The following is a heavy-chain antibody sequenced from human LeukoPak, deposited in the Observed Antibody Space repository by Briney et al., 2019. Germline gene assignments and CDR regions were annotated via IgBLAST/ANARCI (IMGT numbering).Heavy chain of an antibody. CDR3: ARHGITYYYGSGSYSLFDY. J-gene: IGHJ4*02. CDR1: GGSISSSSYY. D-gene: IGHD3-10*01. CDR2: IYYSGST. Sequence: SETLSLTCTVSGGSISSSSYYWGWIRQPPGKGLEWIGSIYYSGSTYYNPSLKSRVTISVDTSKNQFSLKLSSVTAADTAVYYSARHGITYYYGSGSYSLFDYWGQGTLVTVSS. V-gene: IGHV4-39*01.